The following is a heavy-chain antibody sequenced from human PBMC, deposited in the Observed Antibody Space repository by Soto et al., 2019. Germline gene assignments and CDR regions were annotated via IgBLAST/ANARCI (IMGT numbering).Heavy chain of an antibody. J-gene: IGHJ6*03. Sequence: PGGSLRLSCAASGFTFSSYWMHWVRQAPGKGLVWVSRINSDGSSTTYADSVKGRFTISRDNAKNTLYLQMNSLRAEDTAVYYCAILGGGYTYYYYYYMDVWGKGTTVTVSS. V-gene: IGHV3-74*01. D-gene: IGHD2-2*02. CDR2: INSDGSST. CDR1: GFTFSSYW. CDR3: AILGGGYTYYYYYYMDV.